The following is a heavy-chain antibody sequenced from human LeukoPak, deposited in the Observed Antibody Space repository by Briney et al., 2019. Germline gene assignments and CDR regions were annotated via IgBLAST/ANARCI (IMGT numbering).Heavy chain of an antibody. CDR1: GYTFTGYY. V-gene: IGHV1-2*02. CDR3: ARERGVVVIAYAENWFDP. D-gene: IGHD2-21*01. Sequence: ASVKVSCKASGYTFTGYYMHWVRQAPGQGLEWMGWINPNSGGTNYAQKFQGRVTMTRDTSISTAYMELSRLRSDDTAVYYCARERGVVVIAYAENWFDPWGQGTLVTVSS. J-gene: IGHJ5*02. CDR2: INPNSGGT.